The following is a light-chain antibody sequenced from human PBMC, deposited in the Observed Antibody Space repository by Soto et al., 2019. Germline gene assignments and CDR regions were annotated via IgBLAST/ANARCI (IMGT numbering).Light chain of an antibody. J-gene: IGLJ3*02. CDR3: NSFTSTHIGV. CDR1: SDDVGGYNY. V-gene: IGLV2-14*01. CDR2: QVT. Sequence: QSALTQPASVSGSPGQSIAISCTGSSDDVGGYNYVSWYQQHPGKAPKLIIYQVTNRPSGISDRFSGSKSGNTASLTISGLQAEDEAHYYCNSFTSTHIGVFGGGTKLTVL.